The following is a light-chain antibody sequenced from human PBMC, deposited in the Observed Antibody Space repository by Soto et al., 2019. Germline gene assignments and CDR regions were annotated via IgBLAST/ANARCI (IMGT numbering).Light chain of an antibody. CDR3: SSYTTTSTDV. Sequence: QSVLTQPASVSGSPGQSITISCTGTRSDVGAYNYVSWYQHLPGEAPKLIIFDVSNRPSGVSNRFSGSKSGNAASLTISGLQTEDEADYYCSSYTTTSTDVFGTGTKLTVL. CDR1: RSDVGAYNY. V-gene: IGLV2-14*01. J-gene: IGLJ1*01. CDR2: DVS.